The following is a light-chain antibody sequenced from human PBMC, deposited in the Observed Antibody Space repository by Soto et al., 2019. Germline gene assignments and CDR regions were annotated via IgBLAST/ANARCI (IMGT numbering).Light chain of an antibody. Sequence: EIVMTQSPATLSVSPGEGATLSCRASQSVSSKLAWYQQKPGQAPRLLIYGASTRATGFPARFSGSGSGTDFTLTISSLQSEDFAVYYCQQYNNWPWTFGQGTKVDIK. CDR1: QSVSSK. J-gene: IGKJ1*01. CDR3: QQYNNWPWT. V-gene: IGKV3-15*01. CDR2: GAS.